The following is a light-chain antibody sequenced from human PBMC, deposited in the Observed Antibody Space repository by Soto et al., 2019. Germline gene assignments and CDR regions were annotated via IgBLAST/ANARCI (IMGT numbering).Light chain of an antibody. CDR1: SSDVGGYNY. V-gene: IGLV2-8*01. Sequence: QSALTQPPSASGSPGQSVTMSCTGTSSDVGGYNYVSWYQHHPGKAPKLMIYEVSKRPSGVPDRFSGSKSGNTASLTVSGLQADDEADYYCSSYAGINNLVFGGGPKLTVL. J-gene: IGLJ2*01. CDR2: EVS. CDR3: SSYAGINNLV.